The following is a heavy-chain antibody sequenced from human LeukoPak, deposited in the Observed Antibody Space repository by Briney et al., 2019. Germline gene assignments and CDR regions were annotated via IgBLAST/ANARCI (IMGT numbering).Heavy chain of an antibody. J-gene: IGHJ4*02. CDR1: GFTFSSYA. D-gene: IGHD3-22*01. CDR2: ISGSGGST. Sequence: GGSLRLSCAASGFTFSSYAMSWVRQAPGKGLEWVSAISGSGGSTYYADSVKGRFTISRDNSKNTLYLQMNSLRAEDTAVYYCAKAPMIVVVKQYYFDYWGQGTLVTVSS. CDR3: AKAPMIVVVKQYYFDY. V-gene: IGHV3-23*01.